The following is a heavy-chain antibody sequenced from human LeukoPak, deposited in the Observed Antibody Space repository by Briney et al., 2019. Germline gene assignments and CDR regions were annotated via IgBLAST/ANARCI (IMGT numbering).Heavy chain of an antibody. D-gene: IGHD3-22*01. CDR2: IIPIFGTA. CDR3: ARDPKYYYDSCGFFDY. Sequence: SVKVSCKASGGTFSSYAISWVRQAPGQGLEWMGGIIPIFGTANYAQKFQGRVTITADESTSTAYMELSSLRSEDTAVYYCARDPKYYYDSCGFFDYWGQGTLVTVSS. CDR1: GGTFSSYA. J-gene: IGHJ4*02. V-gene: IGHV1-69*13.